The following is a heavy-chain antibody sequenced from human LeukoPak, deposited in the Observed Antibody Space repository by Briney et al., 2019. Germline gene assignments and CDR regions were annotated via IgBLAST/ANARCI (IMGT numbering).Heavy chain of an antibody. V-gene: IGHV3-30*02. CDR3: AKDRDGSGSFKKRMDV. D-gene: IGHD3-10*01. Sequence: GGSLRLSCAASGFNFRGYAMHWVRQAPGKGLEWVALIRSNGNEKFYLDAVQGRFTISRDNSKNTLFLQMSSLRPEDTAVYYCAKDRDGSGSFKKRMDVWGRGTTVSVSS. J-gene: IGHJ6*02. CDR1: GFNFRGYA. CDR2: IRSNGNEK.